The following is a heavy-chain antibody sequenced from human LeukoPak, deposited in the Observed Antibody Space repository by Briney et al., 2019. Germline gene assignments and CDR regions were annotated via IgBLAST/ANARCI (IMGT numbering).Heavy chain of an antibody. Sequence: PGGSLRLSCAASGFTFSSYSMNWVRQAPGKGLEWVSSISSSSSYIYYADSVKGRFTISRDNAKNSLYLQMNSLRAEDTAVYYCARDSSGWYRLNFDYWGQGTLVTVSS. CDR3: ARDSSGWYRLNFDY. V-gene: IGHV3-21*01. D-gene: IGHD6-19*01. CDR1: GFTFSSYS. CDR2: ISSSSSYI. J-gene: IGHJ4*02.